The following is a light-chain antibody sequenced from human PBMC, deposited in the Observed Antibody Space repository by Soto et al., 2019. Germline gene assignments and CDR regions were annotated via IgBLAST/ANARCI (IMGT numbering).Light chain of an antibody. CDR3: QQRSNWPPWT. V-gene: IGKV3-11*01. CDR1: QSVSSY. Sequence: EIVLTQSPATLSLSPRERATLSCRASQSVSSYLAWYQQKPGQAPRLLIYDASNRATGIPARFSGSGSVTDFTLTISSLVPEDFAVYYCQQRSNWPPWTFCQGTKVEIK. CDR2: DAS. J-gene: IGKJ1*01.